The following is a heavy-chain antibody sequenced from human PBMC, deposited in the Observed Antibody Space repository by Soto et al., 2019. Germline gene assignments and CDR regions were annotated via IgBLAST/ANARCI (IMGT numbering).Heavy chain of an antibody. CDR1: GVTFSNYA. V-gene: IGHV3-23*01. CDR2: LSGSGGTT. Sequence: EVQLLESGGRLVQPGGSLRLSCTVSGVTFSNYAMNWVRQAPGKGLEWVSSLSGSGGTTYYADSVKGRFIISRDNSKNTLYLLMNSLRAEDTALYYCAKQRADYGSGADTFYFDSWGQGALVTVSS. CDR3: AKQRADYGSGADTFYFDS. J-gene: IGHJ4*02. D-gene: IGHD3-10*01.